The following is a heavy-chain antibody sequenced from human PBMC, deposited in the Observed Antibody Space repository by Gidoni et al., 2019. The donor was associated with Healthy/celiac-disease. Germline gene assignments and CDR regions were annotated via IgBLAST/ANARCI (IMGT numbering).Heavy chain of an antibody. CDR1: GFTFSSYG. CDR2: IWYDGSNK. V-gene: IGHV3-33*01. D-gene: IGHD3-3*01. J-gene: IGHJ5*02. CDR3: ARDGNTYYDFWSFKNDNWFDP. Sequence: QVQLVESGGGVVQPGRSLRLSCAASGFTFSSYGMHWVRQAPGKGLEWVAVIWYDGSNKYYADAVKGRFTIARDNSKNTLYLQMNSLRAEDTAVYYCARDGNTYYDFWSFKNDNWFDPWGQGTLVTVSS.